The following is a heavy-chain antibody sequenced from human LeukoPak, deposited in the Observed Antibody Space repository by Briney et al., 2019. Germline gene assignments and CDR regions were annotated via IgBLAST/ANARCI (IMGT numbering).Heavy chain of an antibody. D-gene: IGHD4-11*01. CDR3: ACRDLSNTWSYP. CDR1: GYSFTNYW. J-gene: IGHJ5*02. Sequence: GESLKISCKGVGYSFTNYWIGWVRQMPGKGMEWMGVIYPGDSRVRYNPSFQGQVTISVDKSVSTAYLQWISLKASDTAMYYCACRDLSNTWSYPWGQGTLVTVSS. CDR2: IYPGDSRV. V-gene: IGHV5-51*01.